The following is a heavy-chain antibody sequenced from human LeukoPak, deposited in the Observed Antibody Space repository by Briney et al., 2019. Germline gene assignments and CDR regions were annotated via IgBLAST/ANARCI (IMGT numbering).Heavy chain of an antibody. CDR2: GYFRGNT. Sequence: PSQTLSLTCTVSGGSISSGAYYWSWIRQLPGKGLEWIGYGYFRGNTFYNPSLKSRVTISVDTSNNQFSLQLSSVTAADTAVYYCARRNRDGYNHFDYWGQGTLVTVSS. CDR3: ARRNRDGYNHFDY. CDR1: GGSISSGAYY. V-gene: IGHV4-31*03. D-gene: IGHD5-24*01. J-gene: IGHJ4*02.